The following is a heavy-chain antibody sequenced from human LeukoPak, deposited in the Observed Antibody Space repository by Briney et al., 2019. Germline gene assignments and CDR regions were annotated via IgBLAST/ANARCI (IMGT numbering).Heavy chain of an antibody. CDR1: GGSISTSSYY. J-gene: IGHJ6*02. D-gene: IGHD3-9*01. CDR2: IHYSGST. CDR3: ARTVYDILTGYSPKVNYYGMDV. V-gene: IGHV4-39*01. Sequence: SETLSLTCTVSGGSISTSSYYWGWIRQPPGRGLEWIGSIHYSGSTYHNASLKSRATISVDTSKNQFSLKLSSVTAADTAVYYCARTVYDILTGYSPKVNYYGMDVWGQGTTVTVSS.